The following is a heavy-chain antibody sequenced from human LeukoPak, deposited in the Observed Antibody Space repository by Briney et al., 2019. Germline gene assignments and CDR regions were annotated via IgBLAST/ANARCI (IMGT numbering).Heavy chain of an antibody. CDR2: IIPILGIA. D-gene: IGHD3-22*01. J-gene: IGHJ4*02. CDR3: ASGRNYYDSSGYQLIPPDY. CDR1: GGTFSSYA. Sequence: ASVKVSCKASGGTFSSYAISWVRQAPGQGLEWMGRIIPILGIANYAQKFQGRVTITADKSTSTAYMELSSLRSEDTAVYYCASGRNYYDSSGYQLIPPDYWGQGTLVTVSS. V-gene: IGHV1-69*04.